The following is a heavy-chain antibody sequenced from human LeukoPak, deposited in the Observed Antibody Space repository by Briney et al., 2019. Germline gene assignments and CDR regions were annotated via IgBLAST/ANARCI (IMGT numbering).Heavy chain of an antibody. J-gene: IGHJ6*03. CDR1: GFTFDDYA. CDR3: AKGNMGYYYYMDV. Sequence: GGSLRLSWAASGFTFDDYAMHWVRQAPGKGLEWVSGISWNSGSIGYADSVKGRFTISRDNAKNSLYLQMNSLRAEDTALYYCAKGNMGYYYYMDVWGKGTTVTVSS. CDR2: ISWNSGSI. D-gene: IGHD2/OR15-2a*01. V-gene: IGHV3-9*01.